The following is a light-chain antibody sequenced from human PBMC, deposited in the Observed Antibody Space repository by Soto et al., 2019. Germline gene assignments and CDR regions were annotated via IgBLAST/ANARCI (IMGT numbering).Light chain of an antibody. CDR1: QSVSSSY. CDR2: GAS. V-gene: IGKV3-20*01. Sequence: DIVLTQSPGTLSLSPGERATLSCRASQSVSSSYLAWYQQKPGQAPRLLIYGASSRATGIPDRFSGSGSGTGFTLTISRLEPEDFALYYCQQYGTSPLTFGGGTKVDIK. J-gene: IGKJ4*01. CDR3: QQYGTSPLT.